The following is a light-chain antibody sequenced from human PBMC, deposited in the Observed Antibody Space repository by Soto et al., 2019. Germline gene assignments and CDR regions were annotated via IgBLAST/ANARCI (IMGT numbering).Light chain of an antibody. CDR2: EVS. V-gene: IGLV2-14*01. CDR3: TSYTSWSPDWM. J-gene: IGLJ3*02. CDR1: SSDVGGYNY. Sequence: QSVLTQPASVSGSPGQSITISCTGTSSDVGGYNYVSWYQQHPGKAPKLMIYEVSNRPSGVSNRFSGSKSGNTASLTISGLQAEDEADYYCTSYTSWSPDWMFGGGTKLTVL.